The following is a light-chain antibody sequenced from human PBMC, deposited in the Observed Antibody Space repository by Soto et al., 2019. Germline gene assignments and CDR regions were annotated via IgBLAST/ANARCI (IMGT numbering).Light chain of an antibody. Sequence: SYELTQPPSVSVSPGQTARITCSGDALPKTFAYWYQQKSGQAPVLVISEDRKRPSGIPERFSGSSSGTMATLTISGAQVEDEADYYCYSTDISGNPAWVFGGGTKLTVL. J-gene: IGLJ3*02. CDR3: YSTDISGNPAWV. CDR2: EDR. CDR1: ALPKTF. V-gene: IGLV3-10*01.